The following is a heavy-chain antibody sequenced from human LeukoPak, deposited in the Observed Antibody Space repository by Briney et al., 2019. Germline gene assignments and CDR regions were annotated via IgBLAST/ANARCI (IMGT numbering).Heavy chain of an antibody. J-gene: IGHJ4*02. CDR1: GFTFSTYS. CDR3: ARWAAVAGTRFDY. Sequence: GGSPRLSCAASGFTFSTYSMNWVRQGPGGGLEWVSYISSTSYTIYYADSVKGRFTISRDNAKNSLFLQMNSLRDEDTAVYYCARWAAVAGTRFDYWGQGTLVTVSS. CDR2: ISSTSYTI. D-gene: IGHD6-19*01. V-gene: IGHV3-48*02.